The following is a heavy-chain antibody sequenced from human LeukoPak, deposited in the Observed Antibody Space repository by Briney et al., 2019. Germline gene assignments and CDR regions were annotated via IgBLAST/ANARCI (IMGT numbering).Heavy chain of an antibody. J-gene: IGHJ5*02. Sequence: SETLSLTCTVSGGSSSSYYWSWIRQPAGKGLEWIGHISTSGSTSYNPSLRSRVTMSVDTSKNQFSLRLSSVTAADTAVYYCARGGYCSGGSCYLTWFDPWGQGTLVTVSS. CDR3: ARGGYCSGGSCYLTWFDP. D-gene: IGHD2-15*01. CDR2: ISTSGST. V-gene: IGHV4-4*07. CDR1: GGSSSSYY.